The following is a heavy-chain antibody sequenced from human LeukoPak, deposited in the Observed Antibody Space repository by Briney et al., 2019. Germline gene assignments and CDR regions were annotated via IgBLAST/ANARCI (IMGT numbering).Heavy chain of an antibody. D-gene: IGHD3-22*01. CDR3: ARAGVYYYDSSGYYVSDD. CDR2: INWNGGST. V-gene: IGHV3-20*04. Sequence: TGGSLRLSCAASGFTFDDYGMSWVRQAPGKGLEWVSGINWNGGSTGYADSVKGRFTISRDNAKNSLYLQMNSLRAEDTALYYCARAGVYYYDSSGYYVSDDWGQGTLVTVSS. J-gene: IGHJ4*02. CDR1: GFTFDDYG.